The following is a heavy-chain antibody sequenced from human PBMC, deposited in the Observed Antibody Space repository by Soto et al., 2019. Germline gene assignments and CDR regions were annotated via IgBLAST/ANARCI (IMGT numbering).Heavy chain of an antibody. CDR2: INAGNGNT. CDR3: AHAVTPVVY. CDR1: GYSFTSYA. D-gene: IGHD2-2*01. Sequence: GASVKVSCKASGYSFTSYAMHWVRQAPGQRLEWMGWINAGNGNTKYPQKFQGRVTITRDTSASTAYMELSSLRSEDTATYYCAHAVTPVVYWGQGTLVTVSS. V-gene: IGHV1-3*01. J-gene: IGHJ4*02.